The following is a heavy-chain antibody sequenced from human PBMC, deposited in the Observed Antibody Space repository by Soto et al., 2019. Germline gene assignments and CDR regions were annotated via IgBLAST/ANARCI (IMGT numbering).Heavy chain of an antibody. D-gene: IGHD6-13*01. CDR2: IIPIFGTA. V-gene: IGHV1-69*13. CDR1: GGTFSSYA. J-gene: IGHJ4*02. Sequence: GASVKVSCKASGGTFSSYAISWVRQAPGQGLEWMGGIIPIFGTANYAQKFQGRVTITADESTSTAYMKLSSLRSEDTAVYYCARDLGGRQQPLLDYWGQGTLVTVSS. CDR3: ARDLGGRQQPLLDY.